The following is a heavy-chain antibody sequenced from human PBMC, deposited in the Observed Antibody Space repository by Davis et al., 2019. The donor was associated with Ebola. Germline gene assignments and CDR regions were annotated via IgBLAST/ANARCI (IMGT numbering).Heavy chain of an antibody. CDR2: IRSKAYGGTT. CDR3: TRDSSKHGDY. CDR1: GFTFGDYA. V-gene: IGHV3-49*04. D-gene: IGHD4-11*01. J-gene: IGHJ4*02. Sequence: GESLKISCTASGFTFGDYAMSWVRQAPGKGLEWVGFIRSKAYGGTTEYAASVKGRFTISRDDSKSIAYLQMNSLKTEDTAVYYCTRDSSKHGDYWGQGTLVTVSS.